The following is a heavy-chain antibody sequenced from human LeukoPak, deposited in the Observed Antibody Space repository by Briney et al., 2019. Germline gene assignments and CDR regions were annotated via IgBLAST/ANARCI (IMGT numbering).Heavy chain of an antibody. D-gene: IGHD4-11*01. CDR1: GFTFSSYS. J-gene: IGHJ3*02. Sequence: GGSLKLSCAASGFTFSSYSMNWVRQAPGKGLEWVSSISSSSSYIYYADSVKGRFTISRDNAKNSLYLQMNSLRAEDTAVYYCARINYDDAFDIWGQGTMVTVSS. CDR2: ISSSSSYI. CDR3: ARINYDDAFDI. V-gene: IGHV3-21*01.